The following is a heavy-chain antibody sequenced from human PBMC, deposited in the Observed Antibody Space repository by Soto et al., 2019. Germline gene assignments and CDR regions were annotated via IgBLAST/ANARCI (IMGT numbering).Heavy chain of an antibody. D-gene: IGHD6-13*01. J-gene: IGHJ4*02. Sequence: LSLTCAVSGYSISSGYYWGWIRQPPGKGLEWIGSIYHSGSTYYNPSLKSRVTISVDTSKNQFSLKLSSVTAADTAVYYCAVYIAAAYYFDYWRQGTLVTVSS. CDR1: GYSISSGYY. V-gene: IGHV4-38-2*01. CDR3: AVYIAAAYYFDY. CDR2: IYHSGST.